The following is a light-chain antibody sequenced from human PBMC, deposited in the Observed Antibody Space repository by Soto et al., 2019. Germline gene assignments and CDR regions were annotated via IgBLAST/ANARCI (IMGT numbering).Light chain of an antibody. CDR2: EVN. J-gene: IGLJ3*02. CDR3: GSYTSSNTVV. Sequence: QSALTQPASVSGSPGQSITISCTGSSSDVGGYNYVSWYQQYPGKAPKLMIYEVNNRPSGVSNRFSGSKSGNTASLTISGLEAEDEADYHCGSYTSSNTVVFGGGTKLTVL. V-gene: IGLV2-14*01. CDR1: SSDVGGYNY.